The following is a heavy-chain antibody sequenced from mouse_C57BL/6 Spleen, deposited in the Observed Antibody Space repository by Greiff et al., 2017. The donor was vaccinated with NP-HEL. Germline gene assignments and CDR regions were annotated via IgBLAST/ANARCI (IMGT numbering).Heavy chain of an antibody. Sequence: EVKLVESEGGLVQPGSSMKLSCTASGFTFSDYYMAWVRQVPEKGLEWVANINYDGSSTYYLDSLKSRFIISRDNAKNILYLQMSSLKSEDTATYYCARDGGSSLYFDYWGQGTTLTVSS. CDR2: INYDGSST. CDR1: GFTFSDYY. V-gene: IGHV5-16*01. CDR3: ARDGGSSLYFDY. J-gene: IGHJ2*01. D-gene: IGHD1-1*01.